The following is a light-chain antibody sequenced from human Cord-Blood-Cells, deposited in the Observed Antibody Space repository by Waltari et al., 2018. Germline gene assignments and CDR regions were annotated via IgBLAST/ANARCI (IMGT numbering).Light chain of an antibody. V-gene: IGLV3-10*01. CDR3: YSTDSSGNHRV. CDR2: EDS. Sequence: SYELTQPPSVSVSPGQTARITCPGDAFPKKYAYWYQQKSGQAPVLVIYEDSKRPSGIPERLCGSSSGRVATLTISGAQVEDEADYYCYSTDSSGNHRVFGGGAKLAVL. J-gene: IGLJ3*02. CDR1: AFPKKY.